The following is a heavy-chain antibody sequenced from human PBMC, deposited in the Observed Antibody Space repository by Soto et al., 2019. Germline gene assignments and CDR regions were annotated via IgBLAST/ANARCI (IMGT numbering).Heavy chain of an antibody. Sequence: QITLKESGPSLVKPTQTLTLTCTFSGFSLSTSGVGVGWIRQPPGKALEWLALIYWDDDQHYSPSLRNRLTITKITSNNHVVLTMTNIDPVDTATYYCAHRRAYYGSWVWGYFDYWGQGTLVTVSS. CDR3: AHRRAYYGSWVWGYFDY. CDR1: GFSLSTSGVG. V-gene: IGHV2-5*02. J-gene: IGHJ4*02. D-gene: IGHD3-10*01. CDR2: IYWDDDQ.